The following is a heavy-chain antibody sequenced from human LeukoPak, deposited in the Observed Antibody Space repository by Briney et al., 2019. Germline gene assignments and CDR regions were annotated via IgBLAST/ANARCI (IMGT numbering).Heavy chain of an antibody. D-gene: IGHD1-26*01. CDR2: IHYRGNT. CDR1: GGSISTNNNY. Sequence: SETLSLTCTVSGGSISTNNNYWGWLRQPPGKGLEWIGHIHYRGNTYYNPSLGSRVSISVDTSKNQFSLKVSSVTAADTAVYYCARHLGSSNWFDPWGQGTLVTVSS. J-gene: IGHJ5*02. CDR3: ARHLGSSNWFDP. V-gene: IGHV4-39*01.